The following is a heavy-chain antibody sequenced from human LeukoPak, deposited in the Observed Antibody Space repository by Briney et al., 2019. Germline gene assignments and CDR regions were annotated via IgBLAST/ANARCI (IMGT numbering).Heavy chain of an antibody. D-gene: IGHD3-22*01. CDR3: ARGLISMIP. J-gene: IGHJ5*02. CDR2: MKLDESEK. V-gene: IGHV3-7*05. Sequence: GGSLRLSCAASGFTLSSYWMSWVRPAPGKGLEWVANMKLDESEKYHVDSVKGRFTISRDNAKNSLYLQMNGLRAEDTAVYYCARGLISMIPWGQGTLVTVSS. CDR1: GFTLSSYW.